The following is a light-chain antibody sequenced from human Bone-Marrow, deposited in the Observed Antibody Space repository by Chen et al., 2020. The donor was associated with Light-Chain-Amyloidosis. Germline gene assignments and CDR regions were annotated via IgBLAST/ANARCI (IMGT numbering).Light chain of an antibody. CDR2: DNN. CDR3: QSFDGTLRGAVV. J-gene: IGLJ2*01. V-gene: IGLV1-40*01. CDR1: RSNIGAGYN. Sequence: QSVLAQPPAVSGAPGQTVTIPCTGSRSNIGAGYNVHWYQQLPGTVPKLLIYDNNNRPSGVPDRFSGSQSGTSASLSITGLQAHDEADYYCQSFDGTLRGAVVFGGGTTLTVL.